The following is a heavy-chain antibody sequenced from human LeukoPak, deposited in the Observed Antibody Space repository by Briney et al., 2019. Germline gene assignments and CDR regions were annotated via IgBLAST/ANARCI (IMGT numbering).Heavy chain of an antibody. V-gene: IGHV4-30-2*01. D-gene: IGHD6-13*01. J-gene: IGHJ4*02. CDR2: IYHSGST. CDR1: GGSISSGGYY. CDR3: ARDNRVAAHFDY. Sequence: PSQTLSLTCTVSGGSISSGGYYWSWIRQPPGKGLEWIGYIYHSGSTYYNPSLKSRVTISVDRSKNQFSLKLSSVTAADTAVYYCARDNRVAAHFDYWGQGALVTVSS.